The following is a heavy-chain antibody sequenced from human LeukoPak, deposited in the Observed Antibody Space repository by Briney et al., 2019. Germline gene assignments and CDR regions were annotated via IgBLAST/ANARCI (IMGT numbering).Heavy chain of an antibody. D-gene: IGHD3-3*01. Sequence: PGGSLRLSCAVSGYIFSDHYIDWVRQAPGKGLEWVGHTKNKAENFATEYAASVIGRFTISRDDSTNSVFLQMNSLKTDDTAVYYCTRWRSGVPDWGQGTLVTVSS. J-gene: IGHJ4*02. CDR1: GYIFSDHY. V-gene: IGHV3-72*01. CDR2: TKNKAENFAT. CDR3: TRWRSGVPD.